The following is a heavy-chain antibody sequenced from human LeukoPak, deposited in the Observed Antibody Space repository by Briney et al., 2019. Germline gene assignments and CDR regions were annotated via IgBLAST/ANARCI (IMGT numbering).Heavy chain of an antibody. Sequence: GSLRLSCAASGFTFSGYAMSWVRQAPGKGLEWVSAISGSGGSTYYADSVKGRFTISRDNSKNTLYLQMNSLRAEGTAVYYCAKPPTGSVDYWGQGTLVTVSS. V-gene: IGHV3-23*01. D-gene: IGHD1-14*01. CDR3: AKPPTGSVDY. CDR2: ISGSGGST. J-gene: IGHJ4*02. CDR1: GFTFSGYA.